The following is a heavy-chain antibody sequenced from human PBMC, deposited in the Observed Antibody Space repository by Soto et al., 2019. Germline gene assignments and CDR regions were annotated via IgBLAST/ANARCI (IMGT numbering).Heavy chain of an antibody. Sequence: GGSLRLSCAASGFTVSSNYMSWVRQAPGKGLEWVSVIYSGGSTYYADSVKRRFTISRDNSKKTLYLQMNSLRVEDSALYYCARGSTYSYPGSRIFDFWGRGTLVTVSS. V-gene: IGHV3-53*01. CDR2: IYSGGST. D-gene: IGHD3-10*01. CDR3: ARGSTYSYPGSRIFDF. J-gene: IGHJ4*02. CDR1: GFTVSSNY.